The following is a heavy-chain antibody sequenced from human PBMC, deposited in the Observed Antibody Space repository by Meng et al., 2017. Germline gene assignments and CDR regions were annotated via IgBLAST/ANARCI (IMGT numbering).Heavy chain of an antibody. CDR1: GYTFTSYA. D-gene: IGHD3-22*01. CDR3: ARDSYYYDSSGSTSHDY. V-gene: IGHV7-4-1*02. Sequence: VQLVQSWSELKKPGASVKVSCKASGYTFTSYAMNWVRQAPGQGLEWMGWINTNTGNPTYAQGFTGRFVFSLDTSVSTAYLQISSLKAEDTAVYYCARDSYYYDSSGSTSHDYWGQGTLVTASS. CDR2: INTNTGNP. J-gene: IGHJ4*02.